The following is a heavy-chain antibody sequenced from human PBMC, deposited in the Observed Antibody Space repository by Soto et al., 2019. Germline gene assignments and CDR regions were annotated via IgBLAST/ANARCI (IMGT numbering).Heavy chain of an antibody. J-gene: IGHJ6*02. V-gene: IGHV1-18*01. Sequence: ASVKVSCKASGYTFTSYSIGWVRQAPGQGLEWMGWISVYNGNTNYAQKFQGRVTMTTDTSTSTAYLDVRSLRSDDTAVYYCAILWPSDVWGQGTTVTVSS. CDR1: GYTFTSYS. CDR3: AILWPSDV. CDR2: ISVYNGNT.